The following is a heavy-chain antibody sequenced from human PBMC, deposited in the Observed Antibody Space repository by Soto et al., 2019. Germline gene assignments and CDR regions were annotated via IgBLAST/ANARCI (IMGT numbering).Heavy chain of an antibody. J-gene: IGHJ5*02. Sequence: GGSLILSCAADEFSFRSYAICWARQASGRGLEWVSSISGSGGSTYYADSVKGRFTISRDNSKNTLYLQMTSLRVEDTAVYYCAKGLASGFRILGGFSSGLDPWGQGTLVTVSS. D-gene: IGHD3-3*01. CDR1: EFSFRSYA. CDR2: ISGSGGST. V-gene: IGHV3-23*01. CDR3: AKGLASGFRILGGFSSGLDP.